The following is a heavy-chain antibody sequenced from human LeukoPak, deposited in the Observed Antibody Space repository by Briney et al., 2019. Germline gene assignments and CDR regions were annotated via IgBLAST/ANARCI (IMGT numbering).Heavy chain of an antibody. J-gene: IGHJ1*01. V-gene: IGHV1-18*01. CDR2: ISAYNGDT. D-gene: IGHD1-26*01. Sequence: ASVKVSCKASGYTFTSNGISWVRQAPGQGLEWMGWISAYNGDTNYAQKLQGRVTMTTDTSTTTAYMELRSLRSDDTAVYYCARGLAVGATFQHWGQGTLVTVSS. CDR3: ARGLAVGATFQH. CDR1: GYTFTSNG.